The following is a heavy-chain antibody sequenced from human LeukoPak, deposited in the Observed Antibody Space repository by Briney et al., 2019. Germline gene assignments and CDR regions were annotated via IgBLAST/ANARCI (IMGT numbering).Heavy chain of an antibody. V-gene: IGHV4-34*01. Sequence: SEILSLTCAVYGGSFSGYYWSWIRQPPGKGLEWIGEINHSGSTNYNPSLKSRVTISVDTSKNQFSLKLSSVTAADTAVYYCARGNRCSSTSCYADYWGQGTLVTVSS. D-gene: IGHD2-2*01. CDR1: GGSFSGYY. CDR2: INHSGST. CDR3: ARGNRCSSTSCYADY. J-gene: IGHJ4*02.